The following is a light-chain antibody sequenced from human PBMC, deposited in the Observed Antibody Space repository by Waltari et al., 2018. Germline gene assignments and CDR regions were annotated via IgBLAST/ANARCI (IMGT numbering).Light chain of an antibody. CDR3: CSYAGSTASIL. J-gene: IGLJ2*01. V-gene: IGLV2-23*01. CDR2: EDT. CDR1: SSDVGSHNL. Sequence: QSALTQPASVSGSPGQSITIPCTGTSSDVGSHNLVSWYQHHPGKAPNIMIYEDTKRPAGVSNRVSSSKSGNTASLTISGLQAEDEADYYGCSYAGSTASILLGGGTKLTVL.